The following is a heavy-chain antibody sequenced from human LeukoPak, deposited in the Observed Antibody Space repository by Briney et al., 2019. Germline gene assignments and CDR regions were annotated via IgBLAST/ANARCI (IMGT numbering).Heavy chain of an antibody. D-gene: IGHD5-12*01. CDR1: GYAFSTNV. Sequence: GASVKVSCKASGYAFSTNVISWVRQAPGQGLEWMGCFGASVPNTNYAQQFRGRVTMTTDTSASTVYMELRNLISGDTAVYYCASGDYSGFNYGPLDSWGQGTLVTVSS. J-gene: IGHJ4*02. V-gene: IGHV1-18*01. CDR2: FGASVPNT. CDR3: ASGDYSGFNYGPLDS.